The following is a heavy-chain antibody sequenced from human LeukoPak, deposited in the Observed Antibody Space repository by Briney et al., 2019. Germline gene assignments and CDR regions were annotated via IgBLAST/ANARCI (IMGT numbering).Heavy chain of an antibody. CDR1: GASISSSNW. CDR2: MYHSGST. D-gene: IGHD3-3*01. Sequence: PSETLSLTCIVSGASISSSNWWSWVRQSPGKGLEWIGEMYHSGSTNYNPSLKGRVTISVDTSKNQFSLKLSSVTAADTAVYYCARRAADFWSGYLHFDYWGQETLVTVSS. CDR3: ARRAADFWSGYLHFDY. V-gene: IGHV4-4*02. J-gene: IGHJ4*02.